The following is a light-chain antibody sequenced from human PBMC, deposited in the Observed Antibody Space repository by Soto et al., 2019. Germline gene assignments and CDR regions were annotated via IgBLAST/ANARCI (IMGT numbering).Light chain of an antibody. CDR2: QAS. V-gene: IGKV1-5*03. Sequence: DIQMTQSPSTLSASVGDRVTITCRASQDIDTWLAWFQQRPGKVPKLLISQASTLENGVPSRFSVSGAGTEFTLTISSLQPDDFATYFCQQYHTYWWSFGQGSKVEIK. CDR1: QDIDTW. J-gene: IGKJ1*01. CDR3: QQYHTYWWS.